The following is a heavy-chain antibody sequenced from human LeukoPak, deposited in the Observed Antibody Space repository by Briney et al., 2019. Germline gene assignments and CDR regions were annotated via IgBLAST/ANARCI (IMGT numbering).Heavy chain of an antibody. J-gene: IGHJ4*02. Sequence: SETLSLTCTVSGGSISSYYWSWIRQPAGKGLEWIGRIYTSGSTNCNPSLKSRVTMSVDTSKNQFSLKLSSVTAADTAVYYCARTYYYDSSGYCYFDYWGQGTLVTVSS. D-gene: IGHD3-22*01. CDR3: ARTYYYDSSGYCYFDY. CDR1: GGSISSYY. CDR2: IYTSGST. V-gene: IGHV4-4*07.